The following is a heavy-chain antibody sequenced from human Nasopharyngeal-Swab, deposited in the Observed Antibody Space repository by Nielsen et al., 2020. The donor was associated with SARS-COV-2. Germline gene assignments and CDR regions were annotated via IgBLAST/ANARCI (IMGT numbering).Heavy chain of an antibody. D-gene: IGHD3-22*01. Sequence: WIRQPPGKGLEWVANIKQDGSEKYYVDSVKGRFTISRDNAKNSLYLQMNSLRAEDTAVYYCAKGKVVVVITPLGYWGQGTLVTVSS. CDR3: AKGKVVVVITPLGY. CDR2: IKQDGSEK. V-gene: IGHV3-7*01. J-gene: IGHJ4*02.